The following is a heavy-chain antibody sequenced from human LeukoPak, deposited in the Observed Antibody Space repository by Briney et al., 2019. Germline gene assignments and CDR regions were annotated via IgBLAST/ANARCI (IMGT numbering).Heavy chain of an antibody. V-gene: IGHV3-74*03. D-gene: IGHD5-12*01. CDR3: AREGRVSGYDFDC. Sequence: GGSLRLSCAASGFTFSSYWMHWVRQAPGKGLVWVSRINSDGSSITYADSVKGRFTISRDNAKNTLYLQMNSMRVEDTAVYYCAREGRVSGYDFDCWGQGTLVTVSS. CDR2: INSDGSSI. J-gene: IGHJ4*02. CDR1: GFTFSSYW.